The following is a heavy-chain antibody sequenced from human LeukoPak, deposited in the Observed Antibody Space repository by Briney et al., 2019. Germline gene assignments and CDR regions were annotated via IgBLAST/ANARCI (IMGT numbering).Heavy chain of an antibody. Sequence: SVKVSCKASGGTFSSYAISWVRQAPGQGLEWMGRIIPILGIANYAQKFQGRVTITADKSTSTAYMELSSLRSEDTAVYYCASRSSSSWNYFDYWGQGTLVTVSS. D-gene: IGHD6-13*01. CDR1: GGTFSSYA. CDR2: IIPILGIA. CDR3: ASRSSSSWNYFDY. V-gene: IGHV1-69*04. J-gene: IGHJ4*02.